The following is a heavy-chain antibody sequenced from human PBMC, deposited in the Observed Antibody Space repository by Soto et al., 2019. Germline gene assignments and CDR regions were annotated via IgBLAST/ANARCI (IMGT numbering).Heavy chain of an antibody. CDR1: GFTFSSYA. CDR3: ARARAEEGSYFDY. J-gene: IGHJ4*02. D-gene: IGHD3-10*01. CDR2: ISYDGSNK. Sequence: QVQLVESGGGVVQPGRSLRLSCAASGFTFSSYAMHWVRQAPGKGLEWVAVISYDGSNKYYADSVKGRFTISRDNSKNTLYLQMNSLRAEDTAVYYCARARAEEGSYFDYWGQGTLVTVSS. V-gene: IGHV3-30-3*01.